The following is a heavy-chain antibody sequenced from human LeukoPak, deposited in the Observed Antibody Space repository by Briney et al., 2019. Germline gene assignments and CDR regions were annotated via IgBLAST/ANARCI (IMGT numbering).Heavy chain of an antibody. D-gene: IGHD1-14*01. CDR1: GFTLSSYV. Sequence: PGGSLRLSCTASGFTLSSYVMHWVRQAPGKGLEYVSAVDRNGGWTYYVDSVKGRFTISRDNAKNTLYIQMGSLRDEDTAVYYCVRGTKGSPGIDHWGQGALVTVSS. CDR2: VDRNGGWT. CDR3: VRGTKGSPGIDH. J-gene: IGHJ4*02. V-gene: IGHV3-64*02.